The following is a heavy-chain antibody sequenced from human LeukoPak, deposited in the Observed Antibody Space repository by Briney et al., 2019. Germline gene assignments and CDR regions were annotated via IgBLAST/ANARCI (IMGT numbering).Heavy chain of an antibody. D-gene: IGHD3-22*01. V-gene: IGHV3-23*01. CDR3: AKYFLVRYYDSSGDAFDI. CDR2: ICGSGGST. Sequence: GGSLRLSCAASGFTFSSYAMSWVRQAPGKGLEWVSAICGSGGSTYYADSVKGRFTISRDNSKNTLYLQMNSLRAEDTAVYYCAKYFLVRYYDSSGDAFDIWGQGTMVTVSS. J-gene: IGHJ3*02. CDR1: GFTFSSYA.